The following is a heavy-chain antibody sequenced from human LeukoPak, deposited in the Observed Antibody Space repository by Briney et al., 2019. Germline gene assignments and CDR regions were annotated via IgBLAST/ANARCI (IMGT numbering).Heavy chain of an antibody. CDR1: GGSISSGGYY. V-gene: IGHV4-31*03. Sequence: SETLSLTCTVSGGSISSGGYYWSWIRQHPGKGLEWIGYIYYSGSTYYNPSLKSRVTISVDTSKNQFSLKLSSVTAADTAVYYCARWASAYCSGGSCYFHMSVIDAFDIWGQGTMVTVSS. CDR3: ARWASAYCSGGSCYFHMSVIDAFDI. J-gene: IGHJ3*02. D-gene: IGHD2-15*01. CDR2: IYYSGST.